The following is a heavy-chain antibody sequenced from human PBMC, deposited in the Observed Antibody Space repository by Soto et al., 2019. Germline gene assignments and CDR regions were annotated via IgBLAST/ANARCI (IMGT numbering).Heavy chain of an antibody. CDR3: ARVIVGATAANFYYGMDV. Sequence: QVQLVESGGGVVQPGRSLRLSCAASGFTFSSYAMHWVRQAPGKGLEWVAVISYDGSNKYYADSVKGRFTISRDNSKNTLDLQMNSLRAEDTAVYYCARVIVGATAANFYYGMDVWGQGTTVTVSS. CDR1: GFTFSSYA. J-gene: IGHJ6*02. D-gene: IGHD1-26*01. V-gene: IGHV3-30-3*01. CDR2: ISYDGSNK.